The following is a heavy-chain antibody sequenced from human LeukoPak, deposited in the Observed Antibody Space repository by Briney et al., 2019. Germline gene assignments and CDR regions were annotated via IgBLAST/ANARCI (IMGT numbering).Heavy chain of an antibody. D-gene: IGHD1-26*01. CDR1: GFTFSSYA. CDR3: AKRELREWY. CDR2: ISGSGGST. J-gene: IGHJ4*02. V-gene: IGHV3-23*01. Sequence: PGGSLRLSCAASGFTFSSYAMSWVRQASGKGLEWVSAISGSGGSTYYADSVQGRLTISRDNSKNTQYLQMNSLRAEDTAVYYCAKRELREWYWGQGTLVTVSS.